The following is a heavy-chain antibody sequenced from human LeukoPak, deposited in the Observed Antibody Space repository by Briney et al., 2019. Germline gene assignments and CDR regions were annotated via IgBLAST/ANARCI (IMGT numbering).Heavy chain of an antibody. V-gene: IGHV3-48*04. Sequence: GGSLRLSCAASGFTFSSYSMNWVRQAPGKGLEWVSYISSSSSTIYYADSVKGRFTISRDNAKNSLYLQMNSLRAEDTAVYYCASRIKRGYSYVLDYWGQGTLVTVSS. CDR2: ISSSSSTI. CDR3: ASRIKRGYSYVLDY. J-gene: IGHJ4*02. CDR1: GFTFSSYS. D-gene: IGHD5-18*01.